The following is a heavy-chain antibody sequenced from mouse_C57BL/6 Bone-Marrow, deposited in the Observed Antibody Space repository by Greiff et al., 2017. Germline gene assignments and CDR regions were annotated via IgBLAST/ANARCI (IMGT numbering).Heavy chain of an antibody. Sequence: EVQLQQSGAELVRPGASVKLSCTASGFNIKDDYMHWVKQRPEQGLEWIGWIDPENGDTEYASKFQGKATITADTSSNTAYLQLSSLTSEDTAVYYCTTKFYGSSPLYAMDYWGQGTSVTVSS. CDR1: GFNIKDDY. D-gene: IGHD1-1*01. J-gene: IGHJ4*01. CDR3: TTKFYGSSPLYAMDY. V-gene: IGHV14-4*01. CDR2: IDPENGDT.